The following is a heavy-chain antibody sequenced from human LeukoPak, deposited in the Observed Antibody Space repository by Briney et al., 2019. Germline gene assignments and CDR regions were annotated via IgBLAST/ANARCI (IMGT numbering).Heavy chain of an antibody. D-gene: IGHD1-26*01. Sequence: GGSLRLSCAASGFTFSSYWMHWVRQAPGKGRMWVSRINSDGSSTSYADSVKGRFTISRDNAKNTLYLQMNSLRAEDTAVYYCARSGSQRQFDYWGQGTLVTVSS. CDR2: INSDGSST. CDR1: GFTFSSYW. CDR3: ARSGSQRQFDY. J-gene: IGHJ4*02. V-gene: IGHV3-74*01.